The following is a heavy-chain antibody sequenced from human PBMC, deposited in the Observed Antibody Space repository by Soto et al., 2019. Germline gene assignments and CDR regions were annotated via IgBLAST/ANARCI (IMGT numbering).Heavy chain of an antibody. Sequence: PGESLKISCSASGFTFNRYAMSWVRQAPGKGLEWVSAIIDDGGRAYYADSVKGRFTISRDNFKNTLSLQMNSLRAEDTAVYYCAKDKMEQWLVGGYFDYWGQGTQVTVSS. D-gene: IGHD6-19*01. J-gene: IGHJ4*02. CDR3: AKDKMEQWLVGGYFDY. CDR2: IIDDGGRA. V-gene: IGHV3-23*01. CDR1: GFTFNRYA.